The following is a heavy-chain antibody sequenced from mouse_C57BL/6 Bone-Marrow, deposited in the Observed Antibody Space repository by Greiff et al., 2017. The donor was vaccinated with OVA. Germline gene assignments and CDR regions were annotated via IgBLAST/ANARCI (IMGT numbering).Heavy chain of an antibody. CDR3: GTTVEEAWFAY. Sequence: VQLQQSGPVLVKPGASVKMSCKASGYTFTDYYMNWVKQSHGKSLEWIGVINPYNGGTSYNQKFKGKATWTVDKSSSTAYMELNSLTSEDSAIYYCGTTVEEAWFAYWGQGTLVTVSA. CDR1: GYTFTDYY. D-gene: IGHD1-1*01. CDR2: INPYNGGT. J-gene: IGHJ3*01. V-gene: IGHV1-19*01.